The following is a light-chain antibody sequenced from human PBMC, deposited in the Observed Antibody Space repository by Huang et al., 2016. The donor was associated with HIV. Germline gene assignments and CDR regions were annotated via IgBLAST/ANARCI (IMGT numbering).Light chain of an antibody. CDR1: QSVRNS. CDR2: SAS. CDR3: QQRGDWPLT. V-gene: IGKV3-11*01. J-gene: IGKJ4*01. Sequence: EIVLTQSPATLSLSPGERVTLSCRASQSVRNSLAWYQQKPGQAPRLLIYSASNRATGFPARFSGRGSGTDFTLTISTLEPEDFAVYYCQQRGDWPLTFGGGTKVEIK.